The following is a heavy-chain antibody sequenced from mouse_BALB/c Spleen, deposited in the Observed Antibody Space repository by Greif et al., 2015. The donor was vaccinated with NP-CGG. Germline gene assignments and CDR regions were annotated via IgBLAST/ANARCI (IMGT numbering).Heavy chain of an antibody. J-gene: IGHJ3*01. Sequence: EVKVVESGAELVKPGASVKLSCTPSGFNIKDTYMHWVKQRPEQGLEWIGRIDPANANPKYDPKFQGKATITPDASSNTAYLQLSSLTSEDTAVYYCANAYNKSLGFAYWGQGTLVTVSA. CDR3: ANAYNKSLGFAY. D-gene: IGHD2-12*01. CDR1: GFNIKDTY. CDR2: IDPANANP. V-gene: IGHV14-3*02.